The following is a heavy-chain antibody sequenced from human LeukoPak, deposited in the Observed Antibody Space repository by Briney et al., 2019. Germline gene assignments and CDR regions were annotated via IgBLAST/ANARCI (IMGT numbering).Heavy chain of an antibody. V-gene: IGHV3-30*18. CDR1: GFIFSSYG. J-gene: IGHJ4*02. CDR2: ISYDGSDK. CDR3: AKDPGHCSGGSCYRVDY. D-gene: IGHD2-15*01. Sequence: PGGSLRLSWAAAGFIFSSYGMHWVRQAPGKGLEWVAVISYDGSDKYYEDSVKGRFTISRDNTNNTLLLQMQSLRAEDTAVYYCAKDPGHCSGGSCYRVDYWGQGTLLIVSS.